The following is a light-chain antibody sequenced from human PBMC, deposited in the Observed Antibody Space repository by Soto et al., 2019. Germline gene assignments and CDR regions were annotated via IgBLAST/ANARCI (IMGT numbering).Light chain of an antibody. CDR2: LGF. V-gene: IGKV2-28*01. CDR1: QSLLHSNGYNY. Sequence: DIVMTQSPLSLPVTPGEPASISCRSSQSLLHSNGYNYLDWYLQKPGQSPQLLIYLGFNRPSGVXDXXSGSGSGTDYTLKISRVEAEDVGVYYCMQSLQTPRTFGQGTKVEIK. CDR3: MQSLQTPRT. J-gene: IGKJ1*01.